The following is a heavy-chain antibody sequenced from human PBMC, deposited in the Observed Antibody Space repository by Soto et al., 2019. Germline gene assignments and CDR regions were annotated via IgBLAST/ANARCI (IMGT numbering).Heavy chain of an antibody. CDR3: ARGIYDFWSGYPPRINYFDY. V-gene: IGHV4-34*01. Sequence: QVQLQQWGAGLLKPSETLSLTCAVYGGSFSGYYWSWIRQPPGKGLEWIGEINHSGSTNYNPSLKSRVTIAVDTSKTQFSLKLSSVTAADTAVYYCARGIYDFWSGYPPRINYFDYWGQGTLVTVSS. CDR2: INHSGST. D-gene: IGHD3-3*01. CDR1: GGSFSGYY. J-gene: IGHJ4*02.